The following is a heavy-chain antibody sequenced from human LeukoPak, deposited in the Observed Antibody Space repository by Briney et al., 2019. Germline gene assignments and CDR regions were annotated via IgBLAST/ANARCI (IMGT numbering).Heavy chain of an antibody. D-gene: IGHD4-17*01. CDR3: ARDWDYGDPDY. V-gene: IGHV4-39*07. Sequence: SETLSLTCTVSGGSISSSSYYWGWIRQPPGKGLEWIGSIYYSGSTYYNPSLKSRVTISVDTSKNQFSLKLSSVTAADTAVYYCARDWDYGDPDYWSQGTLVTVSS. J-gene: IGHJ4*02. CDR2: IYYSGST. CDR1: GGSISSSSYY.